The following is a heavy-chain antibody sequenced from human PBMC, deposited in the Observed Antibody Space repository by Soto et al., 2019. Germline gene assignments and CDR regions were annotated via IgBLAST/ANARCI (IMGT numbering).Heavy chain of an antibody. Sequence: PGGSLTLSCAASGFIFSDYEVDWVRQAPGRGPEWISYLSDGGTTIYYAASVKGRVTISRDDAKKSLYLHMNNLRVDDTAIYFCVKEYCTGGTCFDAFDLWGQGTVVTVSS. CDR2: LSDGGTTI. V-gene: IGHV3-48*03. CDR1: GFIFSDYE. D-gene: IGHD2-8*02. J-gene: IGHJ3*01. CDR3: VKEYCTGGTCFDAFDL.